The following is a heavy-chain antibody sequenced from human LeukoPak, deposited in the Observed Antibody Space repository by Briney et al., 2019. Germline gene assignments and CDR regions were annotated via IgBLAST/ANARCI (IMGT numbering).Heavy chain of an antibody. J-gene: IGHJ4*02. V-gene: IGHV3-23*01. D-gene: IGHD6-19*01. CDR2: ISGGGGDT. CDR1: AFTFSSYA. Sequence: GGSLRLSCAASAFTFSSYAMSWVRQAPGKGLEWVSAISGGGGDTYYADSVKGRFTISRDNPKNTLYLQMNSLRAEDTAVYYCAKGSSSGWSEEFDYWGQGTLVTVSS. CDR3: AKGSSSGWSEEFDY.